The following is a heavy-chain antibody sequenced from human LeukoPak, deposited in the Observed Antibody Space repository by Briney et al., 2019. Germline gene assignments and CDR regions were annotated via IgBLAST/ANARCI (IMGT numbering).Heavy chain of an antibody. V-gene: IGHV1-2*02. CDR2: INPNSGGT. CDR3: ARDQQLVLAFDI. CDR1: GYTFPGYY. Sequence: TSVKVSCKASGYTFPGYYMHWVRQAPGQGLEWMGWINPNSGGTNYAQKFQGRVTMTRDTSISTAYMELSRLRSDDTAVYYCARDQQLVLAFDIWGQGTMVTVSS. D-gene: IGHD6-13*01. J-gene: IGHJ3*02.